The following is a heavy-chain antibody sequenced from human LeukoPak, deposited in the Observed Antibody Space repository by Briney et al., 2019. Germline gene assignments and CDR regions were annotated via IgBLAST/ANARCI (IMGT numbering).Heavy chain of an antibody. V-gene: IGHV4-59*08. Sequence: SETLSLACTVSGGSISSYYWSWIRQPPGKGLEWIGYIYYSGNTNYNPSLKSRVTISVDTSKNQFSLKLSSMTAADTAVYYCARSWSSSLPFGYWGQGTLVTVSS. CDR2: IYYSGNT. CDR3: ARSWSSSLPFGY. J-gene: IGHJ4*02. CDR1: GGSISSYY. D-gene: IGHD6-13*01.